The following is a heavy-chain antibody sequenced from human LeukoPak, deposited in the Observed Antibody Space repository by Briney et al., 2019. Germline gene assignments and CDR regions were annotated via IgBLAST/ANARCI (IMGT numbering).Heavy chain of an antibody. J-gene: IGHJ4*02. CDR2: INPNSGGT. Sequence: GASVKVSCKASGYTFTGYYMHWMRQAPGQGLEWLGWINPNSGGTNYAQKFQGRVTMTRDTSISTAYIELSSLRSDDTAVYYCARVPHRAAAPCYFDYWGQGTLVTVSS. CDR3: ARVPHRAAAPCYFDY. D-gene: IGHD6-13*01. V-gene: IGHV1-2*02. CDR1: GYTFTGYY.